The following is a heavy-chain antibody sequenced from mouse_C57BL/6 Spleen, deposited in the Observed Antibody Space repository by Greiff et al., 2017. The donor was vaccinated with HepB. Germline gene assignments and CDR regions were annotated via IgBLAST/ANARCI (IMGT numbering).Heavy chain of an antibody. CDR2: IYPGDGDT. V-gene: IGHV1-82*01. Sequence: VKLQESGPELVKPGASVKISCKASGYAFSSSWMNWVKQRPGKGLEWIGRIYPGDGDTNYNGKFKGKATLTADKSSSTAYMQLSSLTSEDSAVYFCARGIDGYLYYYAMDYWGQGTSVTVSS. D-gene: IGHD2-3*01. CDR1: GYAFSSSW. CDR3: ARGIDGYLYYYAMDY. J-gene: IGHJ4*01.